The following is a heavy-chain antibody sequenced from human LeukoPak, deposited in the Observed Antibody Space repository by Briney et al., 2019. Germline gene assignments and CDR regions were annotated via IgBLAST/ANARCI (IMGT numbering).Heavy chain of an antibody. D-gene: IGHD3-10*01. Sequence: ASVKVSCKASGGTFISYAISWVRQAPGQGLEWMGGIIPIFGTANYAQKFQGRVTITADKSTSTAYMELSSLRSEDTAVYYCARDRGSGSYDNWFDPWGQGTLVTVSS. CDR3: ARDRGSGSYDNWFDP. CDR2: IIPIFGTA. CDR1: GGTFISYA. V-gene: IGHV1-69*06. J-gene: IGHJ5*02.